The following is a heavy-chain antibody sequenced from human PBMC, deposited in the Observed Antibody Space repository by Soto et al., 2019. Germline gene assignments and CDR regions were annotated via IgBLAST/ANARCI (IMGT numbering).Heavy chain of an antibody. V-gene: IGHV1-69*12. CDR3: ARESSQRGGYYDSSGPFDC. J-gene: IGHJ4*02. Sequence: QVQLVQSGAEVKKPGSSVKVSCKASGGTFSSYAISWVRQAPGQGLEWMGGIIPSFGTANYAQKFQGRVTITADESRSTAYMELSSLRAEDTAVYYCARESSQRGGYYDSSGPFDCWGQGTLVTVSS. D-gene: IGHD3-22*01. CDR1: GGTFSSYA. CDR2: IIPSFGTA.